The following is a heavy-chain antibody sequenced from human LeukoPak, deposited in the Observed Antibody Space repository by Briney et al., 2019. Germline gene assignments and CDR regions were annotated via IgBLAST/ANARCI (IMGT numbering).Heavy chain of an antibody. CDR3: ASGSYGVGDY. CDR2: ISYDGSNK. CDR1: GFTFSRYG. V-gene: IGHV3-30*03. J-gene: IGHJ4*02. D-gene: IGHD1-26*01. Sequence: PGGSLRLSCAASGFTFSRYGMHWVRQAPGKGLEWVAVISYDGSNKYYADSVKGRFTISRDNSKNTLYLQMNSLRAEDTAVYYCASGSYGVGDYWGQGTLVTVSS.